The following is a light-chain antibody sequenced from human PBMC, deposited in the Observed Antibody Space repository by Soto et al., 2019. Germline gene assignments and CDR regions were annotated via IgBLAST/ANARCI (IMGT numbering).Light chain of an antibody. CDR3: CSYVGSLWV. CDR1: SSDVGSYNL. J-gene: IGLJ3*02. Sequence: QSALTQPASVSGSPGQSITISCTGTSSDVGSYNLVSWYQQHPGKAPKLMIYEGSKRPSGVSNRFSGSKSGNTASLTISGLQAEDEADYYCCSYVGSLWVFGGGTKLTVL. CDR2: EGS. V-gene: IGLV2-23*01.